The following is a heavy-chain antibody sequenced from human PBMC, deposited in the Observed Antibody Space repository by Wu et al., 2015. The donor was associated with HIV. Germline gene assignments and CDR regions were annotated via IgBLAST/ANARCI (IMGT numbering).Heavy chain of an antibody. D-gene: IGHD3-22*01. J-gene: IGHJ5*02. Sequence: QVQLVQSETEMKKPGASLKVSCKASGGTFSSYAISWVRQAPGQGLEWMGRIIPIFGTANYAQKFQGRVTITADESTSTAYMELSSLRSEDTAVYYCARDLDSSGINWFDPWGQGTLVTVSS. CDR2: IIPIFGTA. V-gene: IGHV1-69*18. CDR3: ARDLDSSGINWFDP. CDR1: GGTFSSYA.